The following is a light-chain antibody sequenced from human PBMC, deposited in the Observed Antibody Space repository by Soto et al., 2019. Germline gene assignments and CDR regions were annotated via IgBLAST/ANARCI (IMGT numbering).Light chain of an antibody. J-gene: IGKJ1*01. CDR1: QSVRSSY. Sequence: EIVLTQSPGTLSLSPGERATLSCRASQSVRSSYLAWYQQKPGQAPRLLIYGASSRPTGIPDRFSGSGSGTDFTLTISRLEPEDFAVYYCQQYGSSPRTFGQGTKVEIK. CDR2: GAS. V-gene: IGKV3-20*01. CDR3: QQYGSSPRT.